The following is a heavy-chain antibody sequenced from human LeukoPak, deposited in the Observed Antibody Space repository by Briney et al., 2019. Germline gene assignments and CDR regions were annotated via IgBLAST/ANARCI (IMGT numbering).Heavy chain of an antibody. Sequence: GGSLRLSCAASGFTCSSYSMNWVRQAPGKGLEWVSSISSSSSYIYYADSVKGRFTISRDNAKNSLFLQMNSLRAEDTAVYYCASVGNVETDYWGQGTLVTVSS. CDR1: GFTCSSYS. V-gene: IGHV3-21*01. CDR2: ISSSSSYI. J-gene: IGHJ4*02. CDR3: ASVGNVETDY. D-gene: IGHD5-24*01.